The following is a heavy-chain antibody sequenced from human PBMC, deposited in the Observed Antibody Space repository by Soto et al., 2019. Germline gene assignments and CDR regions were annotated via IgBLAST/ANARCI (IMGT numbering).Heavy chain of an antibody. Sequence: QVQLVQSGAEVKKPGSSVKVSCKASGGTFSSYAISWVRQAPGQGLEWMGGIIPIFGTANYAQKFQGRVTITADESTRTADMELSSLRAEATAVYYCARGGGSGSPNPFDLWGRGTLVTVSS. CDR2: IIPIFGTA. CDR1: GGTFSSYA. J-gene: IGHJ2*01. V-gene: IGHV1-69*12. D-gene: IGHD3-10*01. CDR3: ARGGGSGSPNPFDL.